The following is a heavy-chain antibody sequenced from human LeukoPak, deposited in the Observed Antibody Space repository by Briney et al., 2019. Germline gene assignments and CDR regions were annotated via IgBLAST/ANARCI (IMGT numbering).Heavy chain of an antibody. CDR1: GFTFSSYA. CDR3: AKDLWFGESAFDY. D-gene: IGHD3-10*01. V-gene: IGHV3-23*01. Sequence: GGSPRLSCAASGFTFSSYAMSWVRQAPGKGLEWVSAISGSGGSTYYADSVKGRFTISRDNSKNTLYLQMNSLRAEDTAVYYCAKDLWFGESAFDYWGQGTLVTVSS. J-gene: IGHJ4*02. CDR2: ISGSGGST.